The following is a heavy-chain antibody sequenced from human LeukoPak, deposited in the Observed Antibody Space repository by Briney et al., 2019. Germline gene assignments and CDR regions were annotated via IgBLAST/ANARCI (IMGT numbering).Heavy chain of an antibody. Sequence: GESLKISCKGSGYSFTTYWIAWVRRMPGKGLEWMGIIYPGDSDARYSPSFQGQVTISADKSISTAYLQWSNLKASDTAMYYCARRVDTAFAFDIWGQGTMVTVSS. V-gene: IGHV5-51*01. J-gene: IGHJ3*02. CDR2: IYPGDSDA. CDR3: ARRVDTAFAFDI. CDR1: GYSFTTYW. D-gene: IGHD5-18*01.